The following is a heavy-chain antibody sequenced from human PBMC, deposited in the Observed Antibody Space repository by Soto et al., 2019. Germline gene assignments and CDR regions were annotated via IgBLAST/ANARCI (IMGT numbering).Heavy chain of an antibody. CDR1: GFTFSSYG. J-gene: IGHJ4*02. CDR2: IWYDGSNK. Sequence: GESLKISCAASGFTFSSYGMHWVRQAPGKGLGWGAVIWYDGSNKYYADSVKGRFTISRDNSKNTLYLQMNSLRAEDTAVYDCARDHSIAAAGSPGYWGQGTLVTVSS. D-gene: IGHD6-13*01. V-gene: IGHV3-33*01. CDR3: ARDHSIAAAGSPGY.